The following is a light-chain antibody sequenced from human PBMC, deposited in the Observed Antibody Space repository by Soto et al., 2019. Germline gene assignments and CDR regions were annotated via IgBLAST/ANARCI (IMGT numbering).Light chain of an antibody. CDR3: SSYTTSSTRV. Sequence: QSVLTQPPSASGSPGQSVTISCTGTSSDVGGYDYVSWYQQHPGKAPKLMIYEVTKRPSGVPDRFSGSKSGNTASLTISGLQAEDEADYYCSSYTTSSTRVFGPGTKLTVL. J-gene: IGLJ1*01. CDR1: SSDVGGYDY. V-gene: IGLV2-8*01. CDR2: EVT.